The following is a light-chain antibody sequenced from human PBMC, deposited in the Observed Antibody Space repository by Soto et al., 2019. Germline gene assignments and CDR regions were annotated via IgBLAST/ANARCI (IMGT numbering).Light chain of an antibody. V-gene: IGKV1-33*01. J-gene: IGKJ4*01. CDR1: RDISKY. Sequence: DIQMTQSPSSLSASVGDRVTITCQASRDISKYLNWYLQKPGKAPKLLIYDASNLETGVPSRFSGNGSGTYFTFTISRLQPEDVATYYCQQCDNLPLTFGGGTKVEIK. CDR2: DAS. CDR3: QQCDNLPLT.